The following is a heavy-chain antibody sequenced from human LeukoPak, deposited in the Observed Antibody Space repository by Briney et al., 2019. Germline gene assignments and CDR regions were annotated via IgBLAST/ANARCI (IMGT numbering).Heavy chain of an antibody. CDR1: GFSFNILA. CDR3: AKDARRTSGWYYFDH. D-gene: IGHD6-19*01. J-gene: IGHJ4*02. Sequence: GGSLRLSCAASGFSFNILAMNWVSQAPGKGMEWVSGITYSGDSTYYADSVKGRFTISRDNSNTTLYLQMDTLRADDTAVYYCAKDARRTSGWYYFDHWGRGTLVTVSS. CDR2: ITYSGDST. V-gene: IGHV3-23*01.